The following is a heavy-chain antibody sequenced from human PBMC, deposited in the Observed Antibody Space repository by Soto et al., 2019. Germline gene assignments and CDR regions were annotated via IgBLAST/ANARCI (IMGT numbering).Heavy chain of an antibody. V-gene: IGHV1-8*01. CDR1: GYTFTSYD. J-gene: IGHJ4*02. CDR2: MNPNSDDT. Sequence: ASVKVSCKASGYTFTSYDINWVRQATGQGLEWMGWMNPNSDDTAYAQKFQGRVTMTKNTSISTAYMELSSLRSEDTAVYYCARASQGSADYWGQGTLVTV. CDR3: ARASQGSADY. D-gene: IGHD6-25*01.